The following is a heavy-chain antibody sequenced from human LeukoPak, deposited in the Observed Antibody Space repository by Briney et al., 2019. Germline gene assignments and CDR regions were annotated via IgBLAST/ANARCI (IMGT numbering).Heavy chain of an antibody. CDR2: IYYSGST. D-gene: IGHD6-19*01. V-gene: IGHV4-39*07. CDR1: GGSISSSSYY. CDR3: ARDSSSGGSAWFDP. Sequence: PSETLSLTCTVSGGSISSSSYYWGWIRQPPGKGLEWIGSIYYSGSTYHNPSLKSRVTISVDTSKNQFSLKLSSVTAADTAVYYCARDSSSGGSAWFDPWGQGTLVTVSS. J-gene: IGHJ5*02.